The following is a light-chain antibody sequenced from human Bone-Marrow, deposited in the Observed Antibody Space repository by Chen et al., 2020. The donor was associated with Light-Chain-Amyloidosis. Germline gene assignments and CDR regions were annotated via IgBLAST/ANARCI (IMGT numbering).Light chain of an antibody. CDR2: WAS. V-gene: IGKV4-1*01. CDR1: QSIKYKLENKNY. J-gene: IGKJ1*01. CDR3: QQYYSTPLT. Sequence: DIVMPQSPDSLAVSLGERATTNCKSSQSIKYKLENKNYYAWYQQKPGQPPKLLIYWASTRESGVPDRFRGSGSETAFPLTISSRQTEDVAVYYCQQYYSTPLTFGQGTRVEIK.